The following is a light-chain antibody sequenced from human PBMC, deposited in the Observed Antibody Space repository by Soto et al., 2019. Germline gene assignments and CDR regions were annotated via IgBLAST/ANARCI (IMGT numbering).Light chain of an antibody. J-gene: IGLJ2*01. CDR3: SSYGGSNTVV. CDR1: SSDVGGYNY. CDR2: EVS. Sequence: QSALTQRPSASGSPGQSVTISCTGSSSDVGGYNYVSWYQQHPGKAPKLMLYEVSKRPSGVPDRLSGSQPGNTASLTVYRIQAEDEADYYCSSYGGSNTVVFCGGTKLTVL. V-gene: IGLV2-8*01.